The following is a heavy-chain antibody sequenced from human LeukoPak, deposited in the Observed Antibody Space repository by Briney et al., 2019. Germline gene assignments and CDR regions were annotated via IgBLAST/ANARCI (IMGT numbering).Heavy chain of an antibody. J-gene: IGHJ5*02. Sequence: EASVKVSCKASGYTFTSYGISWVRQAPGQGLEWMGWISADNGNTRYGEQFQGRITMTTDTSTNTAYMELRSLRSDDTAVYYCARAARSTLGFDPWGQGTLVTVSS. V-gene: IGHV1-18*01. CDR3: ARAARSTLGFDP. D-gene: IGHD1-26*01. CDR1: GYTFTSYG. CDR2: ISADNGNT.